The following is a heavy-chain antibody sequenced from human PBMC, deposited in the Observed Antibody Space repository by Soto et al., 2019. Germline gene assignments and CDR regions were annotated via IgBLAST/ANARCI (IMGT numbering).Heavy chain of an antibody. V-gene: IGHV4-39*01. CDR3: VNQEVVGSYGYTFDP. CDR1: GGSITSRSYY. Sequence: QLHLRESGPGLVKPSETLSRTCTVSGGSITSRSYYWGWIRQPPGKGLEWIGSIYYSGSTDYNPSLKSRVNISVDSYKSPVSLELSSVTAADTAVYCCVNQEVVGSYGYTFDPWGQGTLVTVSS. D-gene: IGHD2-15*01. CDR2: IYYSGST. J-gene: IGHJ5*02.